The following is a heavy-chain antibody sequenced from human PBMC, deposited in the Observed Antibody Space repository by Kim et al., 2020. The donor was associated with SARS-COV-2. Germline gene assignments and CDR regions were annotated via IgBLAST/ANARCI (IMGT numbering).Heavy chain of an antibody. D-gene: IGHD6-19*01. V-gene: IGHV4-34*01. CDR3: ARYRSGWLPYYYYYVMDV. CDR2: INHSGST. CDR1: GGSFSGYY. J-gene: IGHJ6*02. Sequence: SETLSLTCAVYGGSFSGYYWSWIRQPPGKGLEWIGEINHSGSTKYNPSLKSRVTISVDTSKNQFSLKLSSVTAADTAVYYCARYRSGWLPYYYYYVMDVWGQGTTVTVSS.